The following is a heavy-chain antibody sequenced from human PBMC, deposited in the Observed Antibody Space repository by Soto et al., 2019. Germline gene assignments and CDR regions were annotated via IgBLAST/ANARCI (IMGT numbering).Heavy chain of an antibody. CDR1: GGSISSYY. Sequence: PSETLSLTCTVSGGSISSYYWSWIRQPPGKGLEWIGYIYYSGSTNYNRSLKSRVTISVETSKNQFSLKLSSVTAADTAVYYCAREASCSWYDYYYYFMDVWGQGTTDPVS. V-gene: IGHV4-59*01. CDR2: IYYSGST. J-gene: IGHJ6*03. D-gene: IGHD6-13*01. CDR3: AREASCSWYDYYYYFMDV.